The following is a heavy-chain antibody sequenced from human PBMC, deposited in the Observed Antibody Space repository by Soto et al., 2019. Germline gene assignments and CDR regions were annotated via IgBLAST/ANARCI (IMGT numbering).Heavy chain of an antibody. D-gene: IGHD2-2*01. CDR1: GYTFTSYG. CDR2: ISAYNGNT. CDR3: ARARRCSSTSCSVYYYYGMDV. Sequence: ASVKVSCKASGYTFTSYGISWVRQAPGQGLEWMGWISAYNGNTNYAQKLQGRVTMTTDTSTSTAYMELRSLRSDDTAVYYCARARRCSSTSCSVYYYYGMDVSGQGTTVTVSS. J-gene: IGHJ6*02. V-gene: IGHV1-18*01.